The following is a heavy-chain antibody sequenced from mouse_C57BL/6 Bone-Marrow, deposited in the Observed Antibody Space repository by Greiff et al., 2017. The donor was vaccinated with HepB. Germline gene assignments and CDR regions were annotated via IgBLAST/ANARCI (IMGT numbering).Heavy chain of an antibody. D-gene: IGHD1-1*01. CDR1: GYTFTSYW. V-gene: IGHV1-69*01. J-gene: IGHJ2*01. Sequence: QVQLKESGAELVMPGASVKLSCKASGYTFTSYWMHWVKQRPGQGLEWIGEIDPSDSYTNYNQKFKGKSTLTVDKSSSTAYMQLSSLTSEDSAVYYCAREDGSSYPYFDYWGQGTTLTVSS. CDR2: IDPSDSYT. CDR3: AREDGSSYPYFDY.